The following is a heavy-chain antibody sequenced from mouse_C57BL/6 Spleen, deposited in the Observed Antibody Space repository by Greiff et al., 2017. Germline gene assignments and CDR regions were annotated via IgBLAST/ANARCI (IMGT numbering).Heavy chain of an antibody. J-gene: IGHJ4*01. V-gene: IGHV14-2*01. CDR3: ARSEADCYSLYAMDV. Sequence: EVQLQQSGAELVKPGASVKLSCTASGFNINDYYMHWVKQRSEQGLEWIGRIDPEDGETKYDPNFQGKATITADTYSNTAYLQLSSLTSEDTAVYYCARSEADCYSLYAMDVWGQGTSVTVSS. CDR1: GFNINDYY. D-gene: IGHD2-3*01. CDR2: IDPEDGET.